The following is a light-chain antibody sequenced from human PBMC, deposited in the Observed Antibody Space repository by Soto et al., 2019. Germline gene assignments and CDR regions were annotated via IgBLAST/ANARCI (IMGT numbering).Light chain of an antibody. CDR3: QQYGSSPRT. CDR2: GAS. Sequence: PGERATLSCRASQSVSSSYLAWYQQKPGQAPRLLIYGASSRATGIPDRFSGSGSGTDFALTISRLEPEDFAVYYCQQYGSSPRTFGQGTKVEIK. V-gene: IGKV3-20*01. J-gene: IGKJ1*01. CDR1: QSVSSSY.